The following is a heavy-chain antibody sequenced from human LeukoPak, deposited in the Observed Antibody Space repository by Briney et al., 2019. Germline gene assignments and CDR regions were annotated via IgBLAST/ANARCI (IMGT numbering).Heavy chain of an antibody. V-gene: IGHV3-48*04. J-gene: IGHJ3*02. CDR1: GFTFSSYS. CDR2: ISSSSSTI. CDR3: ARRVAQRQYCSSTSCYTDAFDI. Sequence: GRSLRLSCAASGFTFSSYSMNWVRQAPGKGLEWVSYISSSSSTIYYADSAKGRFTISRDNAKNSLYLQMNSLRAEDTAVYYCARRVAQRQYCSSTSCYTDAFDIWGQGTMVTVSS. D-gene: IGHD2-2*02.